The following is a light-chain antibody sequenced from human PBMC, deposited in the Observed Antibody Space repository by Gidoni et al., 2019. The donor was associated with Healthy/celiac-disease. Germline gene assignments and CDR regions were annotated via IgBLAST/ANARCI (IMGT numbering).Light chain of an antibody. CDR1: SSGVGGYNY. CDR2: EVS. Sequence: QSAPTQPASVSGSPGQSITISCTGTSSGVGGYNYVSWYQQHPGKAPKLMIYEVSNRPSGVSNRFSGSKSDNTASRTISGLQAEDEADYYCRSYTSSSTLVFGGGTKLTVL. CDR3: RSYTSSSTLV. V-gene: IGLV2-14*01. J-gene: IGLJ2*01.